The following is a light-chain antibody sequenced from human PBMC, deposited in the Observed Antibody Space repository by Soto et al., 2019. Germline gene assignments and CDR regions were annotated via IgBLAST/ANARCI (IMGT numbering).Light chain of an antibody. CDR1: QSVSSSY. CDR3: QQYGSSPLT. CDR2: GAS. Sequence: EIVLTQSPGTLSLSPGERATLSCRASQSVSSSYLAWYQQEPGQAPRLLIYGASSRATGIPARFSGSGSGTDFTLTISRLEPEDFAVYYCQQYGSSPLTFGQGTKVEIK. J-gene: IGKJ1*01. V-gene: IGKV3-20*01.